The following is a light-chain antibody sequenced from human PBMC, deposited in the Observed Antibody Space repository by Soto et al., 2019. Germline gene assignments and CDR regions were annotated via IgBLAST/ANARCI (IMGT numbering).Light chain of an antibody. Sequence: QSVLTQPPSVSGAPGQRVTISCTGSSSNIGAPYDVHWYQQLPGTAPKPLIYANTNRPSGVPDRFSGSKSGTSASLAITGLQTEDEADYYCQSYDNILTSTVFGGGTKLTVL. CDR1: SSNIGAPYD. CDR3: QSYDNILTSTV. J-gene: IGLJ2*01. CDR2: ANT. V-gene: IGLV1-40*01.